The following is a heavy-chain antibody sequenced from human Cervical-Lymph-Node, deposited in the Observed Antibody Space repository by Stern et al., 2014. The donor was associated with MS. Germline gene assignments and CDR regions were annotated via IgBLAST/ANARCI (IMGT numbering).Heavy chain of an antibody. CDR1: GESFSGSY. CDR2: VNHSGST. Sequence: QVQLQQWGAGLLKPSETLSLTCAIYGESFSGSYWNWIRQPPGKGLEWIGEVNHSGSTNYNPSLESRVTISIDASKKQFSLKLGSVTAADTAVYSCARVTAGRISGSRLDYWGQGALVTVSS. J-gene: IGHJ4*02. D-gene: IGHD3-16*02. V-gene: IGHV4-34*01. CDR3: ARVTAGRISGSRLDY.